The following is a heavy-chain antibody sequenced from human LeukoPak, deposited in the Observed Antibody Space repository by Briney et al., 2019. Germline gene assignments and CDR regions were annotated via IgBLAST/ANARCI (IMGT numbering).Heavy chain of an antibody. CDR2: ISGGGGST. D-gene: IGHD3-16*01. CDR3: ARNPPGDYVWGSYYFDY. CDR1: GFTFSSSA. Sequence: GGSLRLSCAASGFTFSSSAMSWVRQAPGKGLEWLSTISGGGGSTYYADSVKGRFTISRDNSKNSLYLQMNSLRAEDTAVYYCARNPPGDYVWGSYYFDYWGQGTLVTVSS. V-gene: IGHV3-23*01. J-gene: IGHJ4*02.